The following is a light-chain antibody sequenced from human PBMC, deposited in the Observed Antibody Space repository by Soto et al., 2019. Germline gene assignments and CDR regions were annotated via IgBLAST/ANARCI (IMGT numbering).Light chain of an antibody. CDR2: KAS. J-gene: IGKJ1*01. V-gene: IGKV1-5*03. CDR1: TTISSW. CDR3: QHYNSYSEA. Sequence: IQMTQSPSTMSVSVVSRVTITCRVSTTISSWLAWYQQKPGKAPKLLIYKASTLKSGVPSRFSGSGSGTEFTLTISSLQPDDFATYYCQHYNSYSEAFGQGTKVDIK.